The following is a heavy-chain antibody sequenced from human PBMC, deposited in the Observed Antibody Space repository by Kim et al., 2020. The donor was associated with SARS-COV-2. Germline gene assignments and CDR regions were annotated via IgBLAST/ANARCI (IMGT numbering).Heavy chain of an antibody. CDR3: ARAVVDFDY. CDR2: STI. J-gene: IGHJ4*02. D-gene: IGHD2-15*01. Sequence: STIYYADSVTGRFTISRDNAKNSLYLQMNSLRDEDTAVYYCARAVVDFDYWGQGTLVTVSS. V-gene: IGHV3-48*02.